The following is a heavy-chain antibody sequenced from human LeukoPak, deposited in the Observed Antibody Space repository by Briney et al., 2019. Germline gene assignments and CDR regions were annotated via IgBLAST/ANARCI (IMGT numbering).Heavy chain of an antibody. CDR3: TSDTYYYDSTGLGHWFDP. J-gene: IGHJ5*02. D-gene: IGHD3-22*01. CDR1: GGTFSSYD. CDR2: INPNSGGT. Sequence: ASVKVSCKASGGTFSSYDISWVRQAPGQGLEWMGWINPNSGGTNYAQKFQGRVTMTRDTSISTAYMELSSLRSDDTAVYYCTSDTYYYDSTGLGHWFDPWGQGTLVTVSS. V-gene: IGHV1-2*02.